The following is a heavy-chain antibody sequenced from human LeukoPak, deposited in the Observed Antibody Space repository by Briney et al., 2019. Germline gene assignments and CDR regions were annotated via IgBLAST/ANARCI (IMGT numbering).Heavy chain of an antibody. CDR3: ARVPPPDWPYYDHLTGYYKGNHFDD. CDR1: GGTFSSYA. D-gene: IGHD3-9*01. CDR2: ISAYNGNT. J-gene: IGHJ4*02. Sequence: VASVKVSCKASGGTFSSYAISWVPQAPGQGLEWMGWISAYNGNTNYAQKLQGRVTMTTGTSTSTAYMELRSLRSDDTAVYYCARVPPPDWPYYDHLTGYYKGNHFDDWGQGTLVTVSS. V-gene: IGHV1-18*01.